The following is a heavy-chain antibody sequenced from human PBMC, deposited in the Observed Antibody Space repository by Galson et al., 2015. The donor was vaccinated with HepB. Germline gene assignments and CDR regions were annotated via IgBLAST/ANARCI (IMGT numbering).Heavy chain of an antibody. CDR1: GFTFSSYW. Sequence: SLRLSCAASGFTFSSYWMSWVRQAPGKGLEWVSAISGSGGSTYYADSVKGRFTISRDNSKNTLYLQMNSLRAEDTAVYYCARVGDYGGGLDYWGQGTLVTVSS. CDR2: ISGSGGST. J-gene: IGHJ4*02. V-gene: IGHV3-23*01. CDR3: ARVGDYGGGLDY. D-gene: IGHD3-16*01.